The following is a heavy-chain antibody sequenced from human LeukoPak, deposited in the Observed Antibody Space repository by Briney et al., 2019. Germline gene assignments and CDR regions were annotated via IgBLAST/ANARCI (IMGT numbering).Heavy chain of an antibody. D-gene: IGHD2-15*01. CDR3: ARNLGYCSGGSCFPFDY. V-gene: IGHV3-7*01. CDR2: IRQDGSEK. CDR1: GFTLSSNW. J-gene: IGHJ4*02. Sequence: PGGSLRLSCAASGFTLSSNWMSWVRQAPGEGLEWVANIRQDGSEKYYVDSVKGRFTISRDNAKNSLYLQMNSLRAEDTAVYYCARNLGYCSGGSCFPFDYWGQGTLVTVSS.